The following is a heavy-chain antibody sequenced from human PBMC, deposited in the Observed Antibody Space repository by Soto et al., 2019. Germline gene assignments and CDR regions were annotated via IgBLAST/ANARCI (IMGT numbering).Heavy chain of an antibody. J-gene: IGHJ5*02. CDR3: AKSRTYYDPNWFDP. Sequence: GGSLRLSCAASGFTFDDYAMHWVRQAPGKGLEWVSGISWNSGSIGYADSVKGRFTISRDNAKNSLYLQMNSLRAEDTALYYCAKSRTYYDPNWFDPWGQGTLVTVSS. V-gene: IGHV3-9*01. D-gene: IGHD3-3*01. CDR2: ISWNSGSI. CDR1: GFTFDDYA.